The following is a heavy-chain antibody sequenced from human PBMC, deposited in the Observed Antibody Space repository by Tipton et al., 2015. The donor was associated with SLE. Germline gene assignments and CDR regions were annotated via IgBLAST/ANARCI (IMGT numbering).Heavy chain of an antibody. D-gene: IGHD6-13*01. V-gene: IGHV4-31*03. Sequence: GLVKPSQTLSLTCTVSGGSISSGGYYWSWIRQHPGKGLEWIGYIYYSGSTYYNPSLKSRVTISVDTSKNQFSLKLRSVTAADTAVYYCARVAYSSSWTRDYWGQGTLVTVSS. CDR3: ARVAYSSSWTRDY. CDR2: IYYSGST. CDR1: GGSISSGGYY. J-gene: IGHJ4*02.